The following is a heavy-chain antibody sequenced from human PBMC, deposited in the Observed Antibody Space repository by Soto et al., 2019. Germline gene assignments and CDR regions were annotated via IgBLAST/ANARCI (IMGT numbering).Heavy chain of an antibody. V-gene: IGHV3-74*01. CDR3: AKDSWYFDL. D-gene: IGHD6-13*01. CDR2: IDTSGHST. CDR1: GVTFSTSW. J-gene: IGHJ4*02. Sequence: GSLRLSCAASGVTFSTSWMTWVRQAPGKGLEWVARIDTSGHSTNYAESVKGRFTISRDNAKNTVSLQMNSLRVEDTGVYYCAKDSWYFDLWSQGSQVTVSS.